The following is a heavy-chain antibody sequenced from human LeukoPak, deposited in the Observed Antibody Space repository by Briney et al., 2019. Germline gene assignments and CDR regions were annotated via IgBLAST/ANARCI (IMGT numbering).Heavy chain of an antibody. J-gene: IGHJ4*02. CDR1: GFTFSSYW. CDR2: INSDGSST. Sequence: GGSLRLSCAASGFTFSSYWMHWVRQAPGKGLVWVSRINSDGSSTSYADSVKGRFTISRDNAKNTLYLQMNSLRAEDTAVYYCASIGATVTTGRGRPNFDYWGQGTLVTVSS. D-gene: IGHD4-17*01. CDR3: ASIGATVTTGRGRPNFDY. V-gene: IGHV3-74*01.